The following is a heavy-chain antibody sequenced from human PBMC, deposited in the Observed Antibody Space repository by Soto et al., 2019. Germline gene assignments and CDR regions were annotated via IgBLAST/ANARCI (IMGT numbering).Heavy chain of an antibody. J-gene: IGHJ4*02. CDR3: AKRYCTTTSCVRGIDS. CDR2: ISGSGSDT. Sequence: GGSLRLSCAASGFTFINYAMTWVRQAPGKGLEWVSTISGSGSDTYYADSMKGRFTISRDNYKNMLYLQMNSLRAEATAVYYCAKRYCTTTSCVRGIDSWGQGTLVTVSS. V-gene: IGHV3-23*01. CDR1: GFTFINYA. D-gene: IGHD2-2*01.